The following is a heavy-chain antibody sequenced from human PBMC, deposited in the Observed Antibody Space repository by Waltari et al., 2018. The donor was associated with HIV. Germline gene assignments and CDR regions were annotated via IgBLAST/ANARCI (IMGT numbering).Heavy chain of an antibody. J-gene: IGHJ5*02. D-gene: IGHD3-10*01. V-gene: IGHV3-9*01. CDR2: IRWNSGQV. Sequence: EVQLVESGGGLVQPGRSLRLSCEASGFTFDDYGMHWVRQAPGKGMEWGSSIRWNSGQVRYADSVRGRVTISRDNAKNSLYLQMNSLRPEDTAFYYCARGPLYNWFDPWGQGTLVTVSS. CDR3: ARGPLYNWFDP. CDR1: GFTFDDYG.